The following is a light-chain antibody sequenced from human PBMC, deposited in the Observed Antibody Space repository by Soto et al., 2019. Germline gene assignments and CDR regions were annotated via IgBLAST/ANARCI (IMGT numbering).Light chain of an antibody. CDR3: QQYGSSPHS. Sequence: EIVLTQSPGTLSLSPGERATLSCRASQSVSSSYLAWYQHKPGQAPRLLIYGASSRATGIPDGFSGSGSGTDFTLTISRLEPEDFAVDYCQQYGSSPHSFGQGTKLEIK. J-gene: IGKJ2*01. V-gene: IGKV3-20*01. CDR1: QSVSSSY. CDR2: GAS.